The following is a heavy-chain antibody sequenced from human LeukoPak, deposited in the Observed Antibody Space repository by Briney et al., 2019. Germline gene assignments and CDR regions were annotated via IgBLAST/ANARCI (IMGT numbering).Heavy chain of an antibody. V-gene: IGHV4-61*01. Sequence: SETLSLTCTVSGGSVSSGSYYWSWIRQPPGKGLEWIGYIYYSGSTNYNPSLKSRVTISVDTSKSQFSLRLSSVTAADTAVYYCARILYGAVAGTYYWGPRTLVTVSS. CDR2: IYYSGST. J-gene: IGHJ4*02. CDR1: GGSVSSGSYY. CDR3: ARILYGAVAGTYY. D-gene: IGHD6-19*01.